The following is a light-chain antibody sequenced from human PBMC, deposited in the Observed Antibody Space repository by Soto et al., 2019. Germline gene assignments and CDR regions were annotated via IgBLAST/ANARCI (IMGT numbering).Light chain of an antibody. V-gene: IGLV1-44*01. Sequence: SVLTQPPSASGSPGQRVTVSCSGKGSNIGNNPVNWFQQLPGTAPKLLIYSNDQRPSGVPDRFSGSRSGTSASLAIGGLQSEDEADYYCASWDDSLSAFVFGTGTKVTV. CDR1: GSNIGNNP. CDR2: SND. J-gene: IGLJ1*01. CDR3: ASWDDSLSAFV.